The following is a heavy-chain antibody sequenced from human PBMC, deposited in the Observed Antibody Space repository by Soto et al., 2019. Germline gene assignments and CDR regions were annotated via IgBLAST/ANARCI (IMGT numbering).Heavy chain of an antibody. CDR3: VRCYCSLGSCYACWHFDL. CDR2: ISPSTGDT. CDR1: GYTFNDYA. J-gene: IGHJ2*01. V-gene: IGHV1-18*01. D-gene: IGHD2-15*01. Sequence: QVRLVQSGDEVKKPGASVKVSCQASGYTFNDYAVSWVRQAPGQGLESMGWISPSTGDTDQARNFQDRITMTLDTSTNTAYMELRSLRSDDTAVYYCVRCYCSLGSCYACWHFDLWGRGTLVTVSS.